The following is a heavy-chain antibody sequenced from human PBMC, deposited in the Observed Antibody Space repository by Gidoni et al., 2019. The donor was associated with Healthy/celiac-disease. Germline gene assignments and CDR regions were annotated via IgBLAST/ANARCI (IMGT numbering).Heavy chain of an antibody. CDR1: GGSFSGYY. CDR3: ARAGVSKLFDY. V-gene: IGHV4-34*01. CDR2: INHSGST. J-gene: IGHJ4*02. Sequence: QVQLQQWGAGLLKPSETLSLTCAVYGGSFSGYYWSWIRPPPGKGLEWIGEINHSGSTNYNPSLKSRVTISVDTSKNQFSLKLSSVTAADTAVYYCARAGVSKLFDYWGQGTLVTVSS. D-gene: IGHD7-27*01.